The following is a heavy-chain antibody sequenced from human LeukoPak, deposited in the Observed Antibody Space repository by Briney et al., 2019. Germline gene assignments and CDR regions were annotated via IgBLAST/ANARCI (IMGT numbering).Heavy chain of an antibody. CDR3: VRDQVGGSLFDY. Sequence: SETLSLTCTVSGGSIDNYYWSWIRQPPGKGLEWIGYIYYSGSTNYNPSLKSRVTISVDTSKNQFSLKLSSVTAADTAVYYCVRDQVGGSLFDYWGQGTLVTVSS. CDR2: IYYSGST. D-gene: IGHD1-26*01. J-gene: IGHJ4*02. V-gene: IGHV4-59*01. CDR1: GGSIDNYY.